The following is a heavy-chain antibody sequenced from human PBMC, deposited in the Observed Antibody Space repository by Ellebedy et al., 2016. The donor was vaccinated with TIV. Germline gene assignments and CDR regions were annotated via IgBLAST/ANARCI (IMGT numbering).Heavy chain of an antibody. CDR1: GFTFSSYW. D-gene: IGHD5-18*01. J-gene: IGHJ4*02. Sequence: LSLTCAASGFTFSSYWMPWVRPAPGKGLVWVSRINSDGSTTTYADSVKGRFTISRDNAKNTLYLQMNSLRDEDTAVYYCARGLYSSGGWGQGTLVTVSS. CDR2: INSDGSTT. V-gene: IGHV3-74*03. CDR3: ARGLYSSGG.